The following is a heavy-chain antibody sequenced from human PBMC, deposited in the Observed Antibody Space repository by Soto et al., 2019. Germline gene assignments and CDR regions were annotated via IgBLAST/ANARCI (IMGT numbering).Heavy chain of an antibody. CDR1: GGSISSGDYS. Sequence: SETLSLTCTLSGGSISSGDYSWSWIRQPPGKGLEWIGYIYHSGSTYYNPSLKSRVTISVEKSKNQFSLKLSSVTAPDTAVYYCARDDDGSGNDYDIDYWGQGILVTVAS. J-gene: IGHJ4*02. CDR2: IYHSGST. V-gene: IGHV4-30-2*01. CDR3: ARDDDGSGNDYDIDY. D-gene: IGHD3-10*01.